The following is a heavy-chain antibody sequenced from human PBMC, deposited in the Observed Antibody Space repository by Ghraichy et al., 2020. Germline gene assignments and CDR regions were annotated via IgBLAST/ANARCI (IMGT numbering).Heavy chain of an antibody. Sequence: TLSLTCAVYGGSFSGYYWSWIRQPPGKGLEWIGEINHSGSTNYNPSLKSRVTISVDTSKNQFSLKLSSVTAADTAVYYCARASGYSYGYSPYYYYGMDVWGQGTTVTVSS. V-gene: IGHV4-34*01. CDR3: ARASGYSYGYSPYYYYGMDV. CDR1: GGSFSGYY. D-gene: IGHD5-18*01. CDR2: INHSGST. J-gene: IGHJ6*02.